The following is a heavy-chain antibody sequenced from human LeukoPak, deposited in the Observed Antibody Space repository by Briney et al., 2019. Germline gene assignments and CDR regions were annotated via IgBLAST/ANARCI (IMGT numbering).Heavy chain of an antibody. V-gene: IGHV1-69*05. D-gene: IGHD2-2*02. Sequence: SVKVSCKASGGTFSSYAISRVRQAPGQGLEWMEGIIPIFGTANYAQKFQGRVTITTDESTSTAYMELSSLRSEDTAVYYCARDRCSSTSCYTGGFDYWGQGTLVTVSS. CDR2: IIPIFGTA. CDR3: ARDRCSSTSCYTGGFDY. J-gene: IGHJ4*02. CDR1: GGTFSSYA.